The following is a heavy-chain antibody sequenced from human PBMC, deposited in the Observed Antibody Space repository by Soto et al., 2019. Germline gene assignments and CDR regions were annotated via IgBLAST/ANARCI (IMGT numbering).Heavy chain of an antibody. J-gene: IGHJ6*02. D-gene: IGHD4-17*01. CDR1: GGSISSSNW. V-gene: IGHV4-4*02. CDR3: TLSYGDSYYYYNGMDV. Sequence: SETLSLTYAVTGGSISSSNWWSWARQPPGKGLEWIGEIYHSGSTNYNPSLKSRVTISADKSISTAYLQWSSLKASDTAMYFCTLSYGDSYYYYNGMDVWGQGTTVTVSS. CDR2: IYHSGST.